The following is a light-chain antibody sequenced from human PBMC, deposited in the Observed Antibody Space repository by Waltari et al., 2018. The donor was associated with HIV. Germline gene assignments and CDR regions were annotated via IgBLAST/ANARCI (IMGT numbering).Light chain of an antibody. J-gene: IGLJ2*01. Sequence: QSVLTQPPSASGTPGQRVTFSCSGSSSNIGSNPVDWYQKLPGTAPRLLIYNNNQRPAGCPDRFSGAKSGTSASLAISGLQSEDEADYYCAAWDDSLNGHVLFGGGTKLTVL. CDR2: NNN. CDR3: AAWDDSLNGHVL. CDR1: SSNIGSNP. V-gene: IGLV1-44*01.